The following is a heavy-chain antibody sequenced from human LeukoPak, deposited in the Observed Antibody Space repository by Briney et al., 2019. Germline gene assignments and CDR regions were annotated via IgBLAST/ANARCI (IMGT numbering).Heavy chain of an antibody. V-gene: IGHV3-48*01. CDR1: GFTFSSYS. CDR2: ISSSSSSTI. D-gene: IGHD3-10*01. Sequence: GGSLRLSCAASGFTFSSYSMNWVRQAPGKGLEWVSYISSSSSSTIYYADSVKGRFTISRDNAKNSLYLQMNSLRAEDTAVYYCARDSVPLLLWFGELYYYFDYWGQGTLVTVSS. CDR3: ARDSVPLLLWFGELYYYFDY. J-gene: IGHJ4*02.